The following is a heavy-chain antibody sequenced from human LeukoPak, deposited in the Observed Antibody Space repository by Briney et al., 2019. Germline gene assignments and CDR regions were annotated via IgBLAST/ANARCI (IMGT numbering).Heavy chain of an antibody. CDR2: IYYSGST. J-gene: IGHJ4*02. Sequence: SETLSLTCTVSGFSMNNGDYYWSWIRQSPGKGLEWIGYIYYSGSTNYNPSLKSRVTISVDTSKNQFSLKLSSVTAADTAVYYCARRGYYYDSSGYPFDYWGQGTLVTVSS. CDR3: ARRGYYYDSSGYPFDY. CDR1: GFSMNNGDYY. D-gene: IGHD3-22*01. V-gene: IGHV4-61*08.